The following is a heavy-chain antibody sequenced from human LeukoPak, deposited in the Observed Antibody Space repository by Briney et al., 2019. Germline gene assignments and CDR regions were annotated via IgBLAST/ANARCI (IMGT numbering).Heavy chain of an antibody. V-gene: IGHV3-23*01. CDR1: GFTFSSYA. CDR2: ISGSGGST. Sequence: GGSLRLSCAASGFTFSSYAMNWVRQAPGKGLEWVSAISGSGGSTYYADSVKGRFTISRDNSKNTLYLQMNSLRAEDTAVYYCARDLGYLGGYYDYMDVWGRGTTVTISS. CDR3: ARDLGYLGGYYDYMDV. J-gene: IGHJ6*03. D-gene: IGHD3-22*01.